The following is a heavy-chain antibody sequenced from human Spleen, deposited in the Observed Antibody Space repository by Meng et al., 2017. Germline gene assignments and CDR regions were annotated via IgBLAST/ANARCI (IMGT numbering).Heavy chain of an antibody. CDR2: INHSGST. CDR1: GGSFSDYY. CDR3: ARGPTTMAHDFDY. J-gene: IGHJ4*02. V-gene: IGHV4-34*01. Sequence: QVRLQQWGAGLLKPSETLPLPCVVSGGSFSDYYWSWIRQPPGKGLEWIGEINHSGSTNYNPSLESRATISVDTSQNNLSLKLSSVTAADSAVYYCARGPTTMAHDFDYWGQGTLVTVSS. D-gene: IGHD4-11*01.